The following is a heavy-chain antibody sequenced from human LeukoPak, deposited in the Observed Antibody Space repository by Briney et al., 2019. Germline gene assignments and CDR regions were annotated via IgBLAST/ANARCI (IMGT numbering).Heavy chain of an antibody. V-gene: IGHV4-4*07. J-gene: IGHJ4*02. CDR3: ARESRVSIGDGYFLDS. Sequence: SETLSLTCTASLVSISNYYWSWIRQPAGKGLEWIGRLYIGRDTDYNPSLKSRVTMSADTSNSQFSLRLTSVTAADTAVYYCARESRVSIGDGYFLDSWGPGTLITVSS. D-gene: IGHD5/OR15-5a*01. CDR2: LYIGRDT. CDR1: LVSISNYY.